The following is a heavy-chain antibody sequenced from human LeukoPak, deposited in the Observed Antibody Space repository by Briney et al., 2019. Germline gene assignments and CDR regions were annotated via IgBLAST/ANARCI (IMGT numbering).Heavy chain of an antibody. CDR3: AKDDSYGRFDY. D-gene: IGHD5-18*01. CDR2: IWSDGSNK. J-gene: IGHJ4*02. V-gene: IGHV3-30*02. CDR1: GFTFSNYG. Sequence: GGSLRLSCAASGFTFSNYGMDWVRQAPGKGLEWVALIWSDGSNKLYADSVKGRFTISRDNSKNTPYLQMNSLRAEDTAVYYCAKDDSYGRFDYWGQGTLVTVSS.